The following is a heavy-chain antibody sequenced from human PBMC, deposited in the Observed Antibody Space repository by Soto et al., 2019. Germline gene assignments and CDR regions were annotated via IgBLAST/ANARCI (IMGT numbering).Heavy chain of an antibody. CDR3: ATLKAQNYYYYYGMDV. Sequence: ASVKVSCKTSGYSFTDYKLHWVRQAPGKGLEWMGGFDPEDGETIYAQKFQGRVTMTEDTSTDTAYMELSSLRSEDTAVYYCATLKAQNYYYYYGMDVWGQGTTVTVSS. CDR2: FDPEDGET. V-gene: IGHV1-24*01. J-gene: IGHJ6*02. CDR1: GYSFTDYK.